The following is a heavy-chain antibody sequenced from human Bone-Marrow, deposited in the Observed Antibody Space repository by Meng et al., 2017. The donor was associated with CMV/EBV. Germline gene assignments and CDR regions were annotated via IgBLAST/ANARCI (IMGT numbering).Heavy chain of an antibody. CDR2: INHSGST. CDR1: GGSFSGYY. V-gene: IGHV4-34*01. CDR3: ARTNTYYYDSSGYSLYWFDP. J-gene: IGHJ5*02. Sequence: SQTLSLTCAVYGGSFSGYYWSWIRQPPGKGLEWIGEINHSGSTNYNPSLKSRVTISVDTSKNQFSLKLSSVTAADTAVYYCARTNTYYYDSSGYSLYWFDPWGQGTLATVSS. D-gene: IGHD3-22*01.